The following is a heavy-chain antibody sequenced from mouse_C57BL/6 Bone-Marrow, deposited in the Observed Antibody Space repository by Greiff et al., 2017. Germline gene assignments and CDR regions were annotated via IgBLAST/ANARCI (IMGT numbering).Heavy chain of an antibody. J-gene: IGHJ2*01. CDR1: GYTFTSYT. D-gene: IGHD1-1*01. Sequence: QVQLQQSGAELARPGASVKMSCKASGYTFTSYTMHWVKQRPGQGLEWIGYINPSSGYTKYNQKFKDKATLTADKSSSTAYMQLSSLTSEDSAVYYCARSRIITTVVGYWGQGTTLTVSS. CDR2: INPSSGYT. V-gene: IGHV1-4*01. CDR3: ARSRIITTVVGY.